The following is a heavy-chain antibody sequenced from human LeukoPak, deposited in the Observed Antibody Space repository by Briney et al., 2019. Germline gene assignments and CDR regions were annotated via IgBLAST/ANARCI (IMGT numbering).Heavy chain of an antibody. Sequence: PSETLSLTCTVSGASISSYCRSWVRQAPGKGLEWVSAISGSGDTTYYADSVKGRFTISRDNSKNTLYLQMNSLRADDTAVYYCAKAKTQAMVLPGNYWGQGTLVTVSS. V-gene: IGHV3-23*01. CDR3: AKAKTQAMVLPGNY. D-gene: IGHD5-18*01. CDR1: GASISSYC. CDR2: ISGSGDTT. J-gene: IGHJ4*02.